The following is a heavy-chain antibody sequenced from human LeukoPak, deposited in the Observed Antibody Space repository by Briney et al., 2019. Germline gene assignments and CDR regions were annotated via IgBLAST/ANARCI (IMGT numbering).Heavy chain of an antibody. D-gene: IGHD5-24*01. CDR3: AKRFAANVKMSSHLAAFDT. Sequence: GGSLRLSCAASGFTFDNYAMNWVRQAPGKGLEWVSTISGSGASTYYADSVKGRFTISRDNSKNTLFLQVNSLRAEDTAVYYCAKRFAANVKMSSHLAAFDTWGQGTMVTVSS. V-gene: IGHV3-23*01. J-gene: IGHJ3*02. CDR1: GFTFDNYA. CDR2: ISGSGAST.